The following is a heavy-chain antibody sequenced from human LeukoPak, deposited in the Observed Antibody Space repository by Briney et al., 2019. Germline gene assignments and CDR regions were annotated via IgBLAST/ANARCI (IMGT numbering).Heavy chain of an antibody. Sequence: PGGSLRLSCAASGFTYDDYGMSWVRQAPGKGLEWVAGLNWKGGSIVYADSVKGRFTISRDNAKNSLYLQMNSLTADDTALYYCARWRYCSGGSCNPKTKYYFDYWGQGTLVTVSS. V-gene: IGHV3-20*04. CDR2: LNWKGGSI. CDR3: ARWRYCSGGSCNPKTKYYFDY. J-gene: IGHJ4*02. D-gene: IGHD2-15*01. CDR1: GFTYDDYG.